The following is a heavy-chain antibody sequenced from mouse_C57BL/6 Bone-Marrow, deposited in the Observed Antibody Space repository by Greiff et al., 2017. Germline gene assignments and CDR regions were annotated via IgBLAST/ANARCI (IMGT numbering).Heavy chain of an antibody. D-gene: IGHD1-1*01. CDR3: ARSVSSPY. CDR2: INPNSGYT. J-gene: IGHJ2*01. Sequence: VQLQQSGAELAKPGASVKLSCKASGYTFTSYWLHWVKQRPGQGLEWIGYINPNSGYTKYNQKFKDKATLTADKSSSTAYMQLRSLTYEDSSVYYCARSVSSPYWGQGTTLTVSS. V-gene: IGHV1-7*01. CDR1: GYTFTSYW.